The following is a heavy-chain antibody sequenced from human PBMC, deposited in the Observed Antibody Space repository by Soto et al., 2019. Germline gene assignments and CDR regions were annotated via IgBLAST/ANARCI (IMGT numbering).Heavy chain of an antibody. D-gene: IGHD3-10*01. J-gene: IGHJ4*02. Sequence: EVQLVESGGGLVQPGGSLRLSCAASGFTFSSYWMSWVGQAPGKGLEWVANIKQDGSEKYNVDFVKGRFTISRDHAKNALYLQMNSLRVEDTAVYYCARAYGSGSVSGYWGQGPLVTVSS. CDR2: IKQDGSEK. CDR1: GFTFSSYW. CDR3: ARAYGSGSVSGY. V-gene: IGHV3-7*01.